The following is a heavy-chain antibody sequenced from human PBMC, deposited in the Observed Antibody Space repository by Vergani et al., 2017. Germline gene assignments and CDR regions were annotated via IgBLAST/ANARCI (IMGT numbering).Heavy chain of an antibody. CDR1: GGSISSSSYY. J-gene: IGHJ4*02. V-gene: IGHV4-39*07. D-gene: IGHD3-10*01. CDR3: ARFMNYYGSGSYPSHYFDY. Sequence: QLQLQESGPGLVKPSETLSLTCTVSGGSISSSSYYWGWIRQPPGKGLEWIGSIYYSGSTYYNPSLKSRVTISVDTSKNQFSLKLSSVTAADTAVYYCARFMNYYGSGSYPSHYFDYWGQGTLVTVSS. CDR2: IYYSGST.